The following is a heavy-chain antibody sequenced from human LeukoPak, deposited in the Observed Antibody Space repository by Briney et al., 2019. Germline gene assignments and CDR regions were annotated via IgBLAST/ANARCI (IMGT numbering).Heavy chain of an antibody. J-gene: IGHJ4*02. CDR2: ISASGGST. CDR1: GFTFSSYA. Sequence: PGGSLRLSCAASGFTFSSYAMSWVRQAPGKGLEWVSAISASGGSTYYADSVKGRFTISRDNSKNTLYLQMNSLRAEDTAVYYCAKGDNYGDLYFDYWGQGTLVTVSS. D-gene: IGHD4-17*01. V-gene: IGHV3-23*01. CDR3: AKGDNYGDLYFDY.